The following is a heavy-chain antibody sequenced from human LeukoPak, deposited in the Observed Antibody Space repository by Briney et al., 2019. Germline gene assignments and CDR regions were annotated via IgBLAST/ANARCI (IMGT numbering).Heavy chain of an antibody. V-gene: IGHV3-11*01. J-gene: IGHJ4*02. CDR2: ISPSGTTM. Sequence: LSLTCAVYGGSFSGYYWSWIRQAPGKGLEWVSYISPSGTTMFYADSVKGRFTISRDNAKSSLSLQMNSLRAEDSAVYYCARYKGLGDWGQGTLVTVSS. D-gene: IGHD1-1*01. CDR1: GGSFSGYY. CDR3: ARYKGLGD.